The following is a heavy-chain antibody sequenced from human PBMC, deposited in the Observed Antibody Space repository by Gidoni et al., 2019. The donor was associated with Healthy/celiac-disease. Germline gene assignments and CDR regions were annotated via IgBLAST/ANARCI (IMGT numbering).Heavy chain of an antibody. CDR1: GYTFTSYY. V-gene: IGHV1-46*01. D-gene: IGHD3-16*01. J-gene: IGHJ5*02. CDR3: AREGGKGGVDNWFDP. CDR2: INPSGGST. Sequence: QVQLVQSGAEVKKPGASVKVSCKASGYTFTSYYMHWVRQAPGQGLEWMGIINPSGGSTSYAQKFQGRVTMTRDTSTSTVYMELSSLRSEDTAVYYCAREGGKGGVDNWFDPWGQGTLVTVSS.